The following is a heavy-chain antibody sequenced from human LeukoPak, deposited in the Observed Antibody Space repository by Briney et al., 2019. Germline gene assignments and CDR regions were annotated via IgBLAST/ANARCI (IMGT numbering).Heavy chain of an antibody. J-gene: IGHJ5*02. Sequence: GRSLRLSCTASGFTFGDYAMSSVRQAPGKGLEWVGFIRSKAYGGTTEYAASVKGRFSISRDDSKSIAYLQMNRLKTEDTAVYYCTRAKGGYRSGWYWFDPWGQGTLVSVCS. CDR1: GFTFGDYA. CDR3: TRAKGGYRSGWYWFDP. CDR2: IRSKAYGGTT. V-gene: IGHV3-49*04. D-gene: IGHD6-19*01.